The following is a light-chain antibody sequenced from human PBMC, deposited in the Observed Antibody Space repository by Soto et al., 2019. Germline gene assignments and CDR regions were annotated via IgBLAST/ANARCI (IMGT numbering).Light chain of an antibody. V-gene: IGKV3-11*01. CDR2: DAS. CDR1: QSVSSY. J-gene: IGKJ4*01. CDR3: QLRSNWPLT. Sequence: EIVLTQSPATLSLSPGERATLSCRASQSVSSYVAWYQSKPGQAPRLLMYDASNRVSGIPARFSGSGSGTDFTLTISSLEPEDFAVYYCQLRSNWPLTFVAGTTVEI.